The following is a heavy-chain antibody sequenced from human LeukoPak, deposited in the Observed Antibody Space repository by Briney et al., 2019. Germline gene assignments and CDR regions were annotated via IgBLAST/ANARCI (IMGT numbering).Heavy chain of an antibody. CDR2: IYYTGNS. CDR1: GGSISNYY. J-gene: IGHJ4*02. V-gene: IGHV4-59*08. CDR3: ATLSGYGGPFDY. Sequence: SETLSLTCTVSGGSISNYYWSWIRQPPAKGLGWIGYIYYTGNSNYNPSLKSRVTISVDTSKNQFSLKLSSVTAADTAVYYCATLSGYGGPFDYWGQGTLVTVSS. D-gene: IGHD4-23*01.